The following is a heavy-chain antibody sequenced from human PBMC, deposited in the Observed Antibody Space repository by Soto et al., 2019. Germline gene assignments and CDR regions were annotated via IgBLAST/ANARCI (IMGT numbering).Heavy chain of an antibody. J-gene: IGHJ4*02. CDR3: ARDNDGAQYCNSYNDY. CDR2: ISSSSGSI. CDR1: GFTFSSYS. D-gene: IGHD2-2*01. V-gene: IGHV3-48*01. Sequence: GGSLRLSCAASGFTFSSYSMNWVRQAPGKGLEWVSYISSSSGSIFYADSVKGRFTISRDNARNSLYLQMNRLRAEDAAIYYCARDNDGAQYCNSYNDYWGQGT.